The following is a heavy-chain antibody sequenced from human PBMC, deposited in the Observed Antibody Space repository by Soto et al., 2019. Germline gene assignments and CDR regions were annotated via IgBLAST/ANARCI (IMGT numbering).Heavy chain of an antibody. V-gene: IGHV3-23*01. Sequence: PGGSLRLSCAASGFTFSSYAMSWVRQAPGKGLEWVSAISGSGGSTYYADSVKGRFTISRDNSKNTLYLQMNSLRAEDTPVYYCAKDMNGGRVVVVAATLGYYFDYWGQGTLVTVSS. CDR1: GFTFSSYA. D-gene: IGHD2-15*01. CDR3: AKDMNGGRVVVVAATLGYYFDY. CDR2: ISGSGGST. J-gene: IGHJ4*02.